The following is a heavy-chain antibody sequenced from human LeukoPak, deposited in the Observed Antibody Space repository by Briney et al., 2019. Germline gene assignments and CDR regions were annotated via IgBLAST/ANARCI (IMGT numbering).Heavy chain of an antibody. Sequence: PGGSLRLSCAVSGFTFSDYYMSWIRQAPGKGLEWVSYISNSGSTIYYADSVKGRFTISRDNAKNSLYLQMNSLRAEDTAVYYCARHLALYGSGSYCAFDIWGQGTMVTVSS. CDR1: GFTFSDYY. V-gene: IGHV3-11*01. D-gene: IGHD3-10*01. CDR2: ISNSGSTI. CDR3: ARHLALYGSGSYCAFDI. J-gene: IGHJ3*02.